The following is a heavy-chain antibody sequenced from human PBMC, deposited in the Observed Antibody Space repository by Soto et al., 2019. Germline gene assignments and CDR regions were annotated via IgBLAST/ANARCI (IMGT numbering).Heavy chain of an antibody. J-gene: IGHJ3*02. Sequence: PGGSLRLSCAASGFTFSSYSMNWVRQAPGKGLEWVSSISSSSSYIYYADSVKGRFTISRDNAKNSLYLQVNSLRAEDTAVYYCAREDCSSTSCYVSAAFDIWGQGTLVTVSS. V-gene: IGHV3-21*01. CDR2: ISSSSSYI. D-gene: IGHD2-2*01. CDR3: AREDCSSTSCYVSAAFDI. CDR1: GFTFSSYS.